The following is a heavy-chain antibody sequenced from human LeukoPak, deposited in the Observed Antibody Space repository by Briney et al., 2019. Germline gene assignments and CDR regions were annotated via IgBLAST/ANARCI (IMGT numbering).Heavy chain of an antibody. D-gene: IGHD3-9*01. CDR2: ISYSGST. J-gene: IGHJ4*02. V-gene: IGHV4-59*08. CDR3: ARQNNYDILTD. CDR1: GGSISTYY. Sequence: SETLSLTCTVSGGSISTYYWSWIRQPPGKGLEWIAYISYSGSTNYNPSLKSRVTMSLDTSKNQFFLNLSSVTAADTAVYYCARQNNYDILTDWGQGTLVTVSS.